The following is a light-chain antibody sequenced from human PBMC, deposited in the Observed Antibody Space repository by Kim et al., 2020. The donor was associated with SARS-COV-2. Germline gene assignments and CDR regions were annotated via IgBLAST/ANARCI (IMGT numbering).Light chain of an antibody. V-gene: IGKV3-15*01. CDR1: QSVSSW. CDR2: GAS. Sequence: EIVVTQSPATLSVSPGDRATLTCRASQSVSSWLAWYQQNPGKAPRLLIYGASTRATGIPARFSGSGSGTEFTLTISSLQSEDFAVYYCQQYYNWPGTFGQGTKVDIK. CDR3: QQYYNWPGT. J-gene: IGKJ1*01.